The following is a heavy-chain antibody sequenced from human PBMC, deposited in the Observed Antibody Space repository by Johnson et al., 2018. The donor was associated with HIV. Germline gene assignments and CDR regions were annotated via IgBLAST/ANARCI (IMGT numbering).Heavy chain of an antibody. Sequence: QVQLVESGGGVVQPGRSLRLSCAASGFTFSSYAMHWVRQAPGKGLEWVAVISYDGSNKYYADSVKGRFTISRDNSKNTLYLQMNSLRAEDTAVYYCARARMTTVTNDAFDIWGQGTVVTVSS. CDR1: GFTFSSYA. J-gene: IGHJ3*02. D-gene: IGHD4-17*01. CDR3: ARARMTTVTNDAFDI. CDR2: ISYDGSNK. V-gene: IGHV3-30-3*01.